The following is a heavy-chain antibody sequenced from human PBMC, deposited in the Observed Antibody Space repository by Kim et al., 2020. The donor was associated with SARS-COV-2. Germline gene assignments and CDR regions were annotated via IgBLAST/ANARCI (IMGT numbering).Heavy chain of an antibody. J-gene: IGHJ5*02. V-gene: IGHV3-23*01. CDR1: GFTFSSYA. CDR3: AKEAVVVPAAIRYNWFDP. D-gene: IGHD2-2*02. Sequence: GGSLRLSCAASGFTFSSYAMSWVRQAPGKGLEWVSAISGSGGSTYYADSVKGRFTISRDNSKNTLYLQMNSLRAEDTAVYYCAKEAVVVPAAIRYNWFDPWGQGTLVTVSS. CDR2: ISGSGGST.